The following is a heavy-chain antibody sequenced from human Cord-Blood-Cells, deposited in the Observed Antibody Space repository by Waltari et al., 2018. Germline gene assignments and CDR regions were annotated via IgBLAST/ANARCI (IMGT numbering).Heavy chain of an antibody. CDR2: TIPILGIA. J-gene: IGHJ4*02. CDR3: ATRDPDYGGKGYYFDY. Sequence: QVQLVQSGAEVKKPGSSVKVSCKASGGTFSSYTISWVRQAPGQGLEGMGRTIPILGIANYAQKFQGRVTITADKSTSTAYMELSSLRSEDTAVYYCATRDPDYGGKGYYFDYWGQGTLVTVSS. D-gene: IGHD4-17*01. CDR1: GGTFSSYT. V-gene: IGHV1-69*02.